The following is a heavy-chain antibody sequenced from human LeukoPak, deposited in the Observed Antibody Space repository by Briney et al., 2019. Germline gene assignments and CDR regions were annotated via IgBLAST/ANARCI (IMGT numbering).Heavy chain of an antibody. D-gene: IGHD6-19*01. Sequence: PGGSLRLPCAASGFTFRNHAMSWVRQAPGKGLEWVSGISGNDGSTYYADSVKGRFTISRDNSKNTLYLQINSLRAEDTAVYYCAKSAQWLATVFDYWGQGILVTVSS. CDR2: ISGNDGST. J-gene: IGHJ4*02. V-gene: IGHV3-23*01. CDR3: AKSAQWLATVFDY. CDR1: GFTFRNHA.